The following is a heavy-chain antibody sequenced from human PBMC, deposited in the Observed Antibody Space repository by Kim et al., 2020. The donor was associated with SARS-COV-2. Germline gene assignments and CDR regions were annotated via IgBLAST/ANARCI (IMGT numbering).Heavy chain of an antibody. D-gene: IGHD6-19*01. CDR1: GYTFRAYA. CDR2: INSNGGST. V-gene: IGHV3-64*01. CDR3: ARGRGSGWYYLDS. Sequence: GGSLRLSCAASGYTFRAYAMYWVRQAPGKGLEYVSLINSNGGSTYYANSVKGRFTISRDNSKNTLYLQMGSLRPEDTAVYYCARGRGSGWYYLDSWGQGTLVTVSS. J-gene: IGHJ4*02.